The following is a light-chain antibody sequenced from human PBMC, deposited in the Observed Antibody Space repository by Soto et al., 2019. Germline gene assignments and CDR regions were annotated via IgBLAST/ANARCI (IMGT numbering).Light chain of an antibody. CDR1: QSISSW. CDR3: QQYNSYSVT. V-gene: IGKV1-5*03. Sequence: QMTQSPSTLSAAVGDRVTITCRASQSISSWLAWYQQKPGKAPKLLIYKASSLESGVPSRFSGSGSGTEFTLTISSLQPDDFATYYCQQYNSYSVTFGQRTKVDSK. J-gene: IGKJ1*01. CDR2: KAS.